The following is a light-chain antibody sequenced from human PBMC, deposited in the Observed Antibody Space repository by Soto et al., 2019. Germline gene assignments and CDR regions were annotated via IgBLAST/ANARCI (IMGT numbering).Light chain of an antibody. CDR3: CSCATTTL. V-gene: IGLV2-23*02. CDR2: EVN. Sequence: QSALTQPASVSGSPGQSITISCTGTSSDIGSYDLVSWYQQHPGNAPRLIIYEVNKRPSGVSNRFSGSKSGNTASLTVSGLQAEDGAEYYCCSCATTTLFGGGTKLTVL. CDR1: SSDIGSYDL. J-gene: IGLJ2*01.